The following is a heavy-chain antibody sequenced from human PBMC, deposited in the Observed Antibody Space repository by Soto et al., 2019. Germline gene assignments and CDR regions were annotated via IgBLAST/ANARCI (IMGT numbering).Heavy chain of an antibody. CDR1: GGSVSGYY. CDR2: IHYGGST. CDR3: ARHVDIDQRGMEV. Sequence: QVQLQESTPGLVKPSETLSLTCTVSGGSVSGYYWSWIRQTPGKGLEWLGYIHYGGSTNYNPSLKSRVALPVATPKNQFSLRLSSVTAADTAVYYCARHVDIDQRGMEVWGQGTTVTVSS. D-gene: IGHD5-12*01. J-gene: IGHJ6*02. V-gene: IGHV4-59*08.